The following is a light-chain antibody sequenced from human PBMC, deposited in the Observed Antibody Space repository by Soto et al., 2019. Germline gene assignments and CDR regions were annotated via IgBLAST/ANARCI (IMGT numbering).Light chain of an antibody. J-gene: IGKJ1*01. CDR1: QGISSW. CDR2: AAS. CDR3: QQYKDWPTT. V-gene: IGKV1-12*01. Sequence: DIQMTQSPSSVSASVGDRVTIAFRASQGISSWLAWCQQKPGKAPKLLIYAASSLQSGVPSRFSGSGAGTDFTLTITSLQSEDFGVYFCQQYKDWPTTFGQGTKVDIK.